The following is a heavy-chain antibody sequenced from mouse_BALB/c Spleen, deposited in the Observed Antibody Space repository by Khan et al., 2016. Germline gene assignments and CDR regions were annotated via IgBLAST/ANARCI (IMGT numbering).Heavy chain of an antibody. J-gene: IGHJ2*01. CDR1: GYTFTTYS. Sequence: QVQLQQSGAELVKPGASVKLSCKASGYTFTTYSMYWVKQRPGQGLEWIGGINPSNGGTNFNEKFKSKATLTVDKSSSTAYMQLSSLTSEDSAVDYGSRAGDHTYPLHYWGQGTTLTV. CDR2: INPSNGGT. V-gene: IGHV1S81*02. CDR3: SRAGDHTYPLHY. D-gene: IGHD2-10*01.